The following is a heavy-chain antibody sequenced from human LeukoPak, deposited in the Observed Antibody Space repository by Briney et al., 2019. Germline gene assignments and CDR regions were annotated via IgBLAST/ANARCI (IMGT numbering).Heavy chain of an antibody. D-gene: IGHD3-10*01. V-gene: IGHV3-23*01. Sequence: GGSLRLSCAASGFTFSNYAMSWVRQAPGKGLEWVSALSGGGDNTYYADSVKGRFTISRDNSKNTLYLQMNSLRAEDTALYYCARPASRGVGRYFDLWGRGSLVTVSS. CDR2: LSGGGDNT. J-gene: IGHJ2*01. CDR1: GFTFSNYA. CDR3: ARPASRGVGRYFDL.